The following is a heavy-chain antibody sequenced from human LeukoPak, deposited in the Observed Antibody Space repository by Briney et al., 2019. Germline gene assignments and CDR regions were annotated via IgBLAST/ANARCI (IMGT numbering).Heavy chain of an antibody. CDR1: GFTFSSYG. CDR2: ISYNGGNK. Sequence: PGGSLRLSCAASGFTFSSYGMHWVRQAPGKGLEWVAVISYNGGNKYYADSVKGRFTISRDNSKNTLYLQMNSLRAEDTAVYYCAKVPYGDYYFYGMDVWGQGTTVTVSS. J-gene: IGHJ6*02. V-gene: IGHV3-30*18. CDR3: AKVPYGDYYFYGMDV. D-gene: IGHD4-17*01.